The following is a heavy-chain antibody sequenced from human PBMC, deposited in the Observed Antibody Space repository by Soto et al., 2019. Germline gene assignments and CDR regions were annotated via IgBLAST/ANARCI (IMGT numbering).Heavy chain of an antibody. CDR2: IYWDDDE. CDR3: ALFSGMINWFDP. CDR1: GFSLATPGVA. V-gene: IGHV2-5*02. Sequence: QVTLKESGPTLVKPTQTLTLTCNFSGFSLATPGVAVGWLRQTPGKALEWLGHIYWDDDERYSPSLQNRLSITKDTSKNQVVLTMTNMKPLDTGTYYCALFSGMINWFDPWGQGTLVTVSS. D-gene: IGHD6-19*01. J-gene: IGHJ5*02.